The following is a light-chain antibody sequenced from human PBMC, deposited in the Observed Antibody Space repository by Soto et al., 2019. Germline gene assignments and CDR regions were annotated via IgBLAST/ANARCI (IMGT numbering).Light chain of an antibody. CDR1: QGINSY. CDR2: TAS. V-gene: IGKV1-9*01. J-gene: IGKJ4*01. CDR3: QQLNGYPLA. Sequence: DIQLTQSPSFLSASVGDRVTITCRASQGINSYLAWYQQKPGKAPKLLIYTASTLQSGVPSRFSGSESGTEFTLTISSLQPEDSATYYCQQLNGYPLAFGGGTKVEIK.